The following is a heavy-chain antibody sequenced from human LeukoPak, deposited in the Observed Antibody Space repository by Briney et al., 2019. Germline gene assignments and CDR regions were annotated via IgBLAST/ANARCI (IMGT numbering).Heavy chain of an antibody. CDR1: GFTFTNFA. CDR3: AKDRGDGDYFFDY. J-gene: IGHJ4*02. V-gene: IGHV3-30*18. CDR2: ISSDGSNK. Sequence: GGSLRLSCAASGFTFTNFAMHWVRQAPGKGLEWGAVISSDGSNKDYADSVKGRFTISRDSSKNTLYLQMNSLRAEDTAVYYCAKDRGDGDYFFDYWGQGTLVTVSS. D-gene: IGHD4-17*01.